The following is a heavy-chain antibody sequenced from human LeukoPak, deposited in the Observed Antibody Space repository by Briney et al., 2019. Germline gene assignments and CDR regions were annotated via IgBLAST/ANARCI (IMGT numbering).Heavy chain of an antibody. CDR3: ARDLPRYCSGGSCSPPLGY. Sequence: PGGSLRLSCAASGFTFSSYGMHWVRQAPGKGLEWVAVIWYDGSNKYYADSVKGRFTISRGNSKNTLYLQMNSLRAEDTAVYYCARDLPRYCSGGSCSPPLGYWGQGTLVTVSS. J-gene: IGHJ4*02. CDR1: GFTFSSYG. CDR2: IWYDGSNK. V-gene: IGHV3-33*01. D-gene: IGHD2-15*01.